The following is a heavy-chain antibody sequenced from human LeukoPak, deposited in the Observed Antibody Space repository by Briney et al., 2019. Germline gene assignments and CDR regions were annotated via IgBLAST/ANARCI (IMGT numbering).Heavy chain of an antibody. D-gene: IGHD3-22*01. J-gene: IGHJ4*02. CDR2: ISGSGGCT. CDR1: GFTFSSYA. Sequence: GGSLRLSCAASGFTFSSYAMSWVRQAPGKGLEWVSAISGSGGCTYYADSVKGRFTISRDNSKNTLYLQMNSLRAEDTAVYYCAKDGVPAPSALVVVITGRFDYWGQGTLVTVSS. V-gene: IGHV3-23*01. CDR3: AKDGVPAPSALVVVITGRFDY.